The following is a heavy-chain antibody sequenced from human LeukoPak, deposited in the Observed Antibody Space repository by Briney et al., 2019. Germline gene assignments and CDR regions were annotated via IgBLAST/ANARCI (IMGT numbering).Heavy chain of an antibody. J-gene: IGHJ3*02. D-gene: IGHD2-21*01. CDR2: IRNKGYGGTT. V-gene: IGHV3-71*01. Sequence: GGSLRLSCAASGFTVSDYYMTWVRQAPGKGLEWVGVIRNKGYGGTTEYAASVKGRLTISRDDSESIAWLQMNSLKTEDTAVYYCVRYVVAYRVLDIWGQGTTVTVSS. CDR1: GFTVSDYY. CDR3: VRYVVAYRVLDI.